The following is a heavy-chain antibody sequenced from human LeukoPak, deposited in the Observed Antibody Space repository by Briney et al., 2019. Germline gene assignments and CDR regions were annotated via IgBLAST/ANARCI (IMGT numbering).Heavy chain of an antibody. CDR3: TRAGVVVVISFDY. J-gene: IGHJ4*02. CDR2: IRSKAYGGTT. V-gene: IGHV3-49*04. D-gene: IGHD3-22*01. CDR1: GFTFGDYA. Sequence: GRSLRLSCTASGFTFGDYAMSWVRQAPGKGLEWVGFIRSKAYGGTTEYAASVKGRFTISRDDSKSIAYLQMNSLKTEDTAVYYCTRAGVVVVISFDYWGQGTLVTVSS.